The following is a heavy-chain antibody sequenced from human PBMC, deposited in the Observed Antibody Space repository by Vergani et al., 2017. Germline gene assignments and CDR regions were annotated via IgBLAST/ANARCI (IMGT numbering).Heavy chain of an antibody. V-gene: IGHV3-23*01. CDR1: GFTFSSYA. CDR3: AKDQGDDLRVP. D-gene: IGHD5-12*01. CDR2: ISGSGCST. J-gene: IGHJ5*02. Sequence: EVQLLESGGGLVQPGGSLRLSCAASGFTFSSYAMSWVRQAPGTGLEWVSAISGSGCSTYYADSVKGRFTISRDNSKNTLYLQMNSLRAEDTAVYYWAKDQGDDLRVPWGQGSLVSVSS.